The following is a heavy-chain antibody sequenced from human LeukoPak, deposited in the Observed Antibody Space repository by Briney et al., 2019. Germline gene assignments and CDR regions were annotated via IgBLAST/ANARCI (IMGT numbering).Heavy chain of an antibody. CDR1: GFTFSSYW. D-gene: IGHD3-16*01. CDR2: MKEDGSEK. J-gene: IGHJ4*02. Sequence: GGSLRLSCAASGFTFSSYWMSWVRQAPGKGLEWVANMKEDGSEKDYLDSVKGRFIIARDNAKNSLDLQMSSLRAEDTAVYYCARDFAYVWGSYAFDYWGQGTLVTVSS. CDR3: ARDFAYVWGSYAFDY. V-gene: IGHV3-7*01.